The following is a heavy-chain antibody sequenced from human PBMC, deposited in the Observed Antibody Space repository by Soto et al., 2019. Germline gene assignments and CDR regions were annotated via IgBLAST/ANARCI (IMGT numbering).Heavy chain of an antibody. J-gene: IGHJ6*03. CDR3: XXXXXXXXXXXXXXXYYIDV. V-gene: IGHV3-23*01. CDR2: ITTSGGNT. CDR1: GFTFSTYA. Sequence: EVQLLESGGGLVQPGGSLRLSCAASGFTFSTYAMSWVRQAPGKGLEWVSTITTSGGNTYYADSVQGRFTISRDNSKXXXXXXXXXXXXXXXXXXXXXXXXXXXXXXXXXXXYYIDVWGKGTTVTVSS.